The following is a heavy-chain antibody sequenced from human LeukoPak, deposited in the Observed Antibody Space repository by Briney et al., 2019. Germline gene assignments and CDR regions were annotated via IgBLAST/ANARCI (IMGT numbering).Heavy chain of an antibody. J-gene: IGHJ4*02. CDR3: AKDGRYSSGWYDFDY. CDR2: IRYDGSNK. Sequence: PGGSLRLSCAASGFTFSSYGMHWVRQAPGKGLEWVAFIRYDGSNKYYADSVKGRFTISRDNSKNTLYLQMNSLRAEDTAVYYCAKDGRYSSGWYDFDYWGQGTLVTVSS. V-gene: IGHV3-30*02. D-gene: IGHD6-19*01. CDR1: GFTFSSYG.